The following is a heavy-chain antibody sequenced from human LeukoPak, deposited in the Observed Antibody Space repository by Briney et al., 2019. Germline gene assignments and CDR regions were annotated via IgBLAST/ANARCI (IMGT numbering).Heavy chain of an antibody. CDR3: ALIAAAGLHKDYYYYYMDV. CDR2: MNANSGNT. CDR1: GYTFTSYD. V-gene: IGHV1-8*01. Sequence: ASVKVSCKASGYTFTSYDINWVRQATGQGLEWMGWMNANSGNTGYAQKFQGRVTMTRNTSISTAYMELSSLRSEDTAVYYCALIAAAGLHKDYYYYYMDVWGKGTTVTVSS. J-gene: IGHJ6*03. D-gene: IGHD6-13*01.